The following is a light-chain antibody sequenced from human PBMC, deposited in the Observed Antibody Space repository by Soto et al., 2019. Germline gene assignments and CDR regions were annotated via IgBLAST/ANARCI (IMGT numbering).Light chain of an antibody. CDR1: QSVNDW. Sequence: DIQLTQSPSTLSASMGNRVTITCRVSQSVNDWVAWYQQKPGRAPKLLIYGASNLHIGVPSRFSGSGSGTEFTLTISSLRPDDFATYYCQHYSTFSTFGQGTKV. J-gene: IGKJ1*01. CDR2: GAS. CDR3: QHYSTFST. V-gene: IGKV1-5*01.